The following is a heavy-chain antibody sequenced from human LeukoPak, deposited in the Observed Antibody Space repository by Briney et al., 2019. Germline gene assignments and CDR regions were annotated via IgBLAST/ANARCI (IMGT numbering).Heavy chain of an antibody. CDR3: ARRLTQYDCFDP. CDR1: GDSVSSNSVT. Sequence: SQTLSLTCAISGDSVSSNSVTWNWIRQSPSRGLEWLGRIYYRSTWYNDYAVSVRGRITVNPDTSKNQFSLHLNSVTPEDTAVYYCARRLTQYDCFDPWGQGILVTVSS. CDR2: IYYRSTWYN. V-gene: IGHV6-1*01. D-gene: IGHD2-2*01. J-gene: IGHJ5*02.